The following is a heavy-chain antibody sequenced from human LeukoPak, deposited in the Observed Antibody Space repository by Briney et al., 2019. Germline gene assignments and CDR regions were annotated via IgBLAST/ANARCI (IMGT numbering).Heavy chain of an antibody. Sequence: GGSLRLSCAASGFTFSSYAMSWVRQAPGKGLEWVSYISSSGSTIYYADSVKGRFTISRDNAKNSLYLQMNSLRAEDTAVYYCASSLLWFGEFADYWGQGTLVTVSS. CDR2: ISSSGSTI. CDR1: GFTFSSYA. J-gene: IGHJ4*02. D-gene: IGHD3-10*01. CDR3: ASSLLWFGEFADY. V-gene: IGHV3-48*03.